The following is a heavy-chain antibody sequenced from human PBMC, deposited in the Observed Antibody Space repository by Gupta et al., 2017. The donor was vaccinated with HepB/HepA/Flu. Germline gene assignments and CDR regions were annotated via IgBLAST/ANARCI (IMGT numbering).Heavy chain of an antibody. J-gene: IGHJ3*02. V-gene: IGHV4-39*01. CDR2: IYYSGSN. Sequence: QLQLQESGPGLVKPSETLSLTCTVSGGSISSSSYYWGWIRQPPGKGLEWIGSIYYSGSNYYNPSIKRRGTRAVDTAKNQFALKRSSVTGAETAVYYCARHSRSRRNDVGNGGGAFEIWGQGTRGTVSA. CDR3: ARHSRSRRNDVGNGGGAFEI. CDR1: GGSISSSSYY. D-gene: IGHD4-23*01.